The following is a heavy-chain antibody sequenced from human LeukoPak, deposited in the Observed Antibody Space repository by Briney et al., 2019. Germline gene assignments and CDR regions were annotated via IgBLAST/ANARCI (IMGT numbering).Heavy chain of an antibody. CDR1: GGSINSYY. CDR2: IYYSGRT. Sequence: SETVSLTCTVSGGSINSYYWSWIRQPPGKGLEWIGYIYYSGRTNYNPSLKSRVTVSVDTSKNQFSLKLSSVTAADTAVYYCARGLAAAGTSYFDYWGQGTLVTVSS. J-gene: IGHJ4*02. CDR3: ARGLAAAGTSYFDY. D-gene: IGHD6-13*01. V-gene: IGHV4-59*01.